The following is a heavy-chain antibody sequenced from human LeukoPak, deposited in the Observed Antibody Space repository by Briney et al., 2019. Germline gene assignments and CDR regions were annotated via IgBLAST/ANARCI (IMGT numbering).Heavy chain of an antibody. J-gene: IGHJ3*02. CDR3: ARRSSSALDAFDI. V-gene: IGHV5-51*01. CDR2: IYPGDSDT. Sequence: GESLKIPCKGSGYSFTRYWIGWVRQMPGKGLEWMGIIYPGDSDTRYSPSFQGQVTISADKSISTAYLQWSSLKASDTAMYYCARRSSSALDAFDIWGQGTMVTVSS. CDR1: GYSFTRYW. D-gene: IGHD6-19*01.